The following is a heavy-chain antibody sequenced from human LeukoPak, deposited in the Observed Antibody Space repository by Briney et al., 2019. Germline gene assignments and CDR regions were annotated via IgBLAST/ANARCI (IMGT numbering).Heavy chain of an antibody. CDR2: IYSGGST. V-gene: IGHV3-66*02. CDR3: ARDPYTSSWYWAFDI. D-gene: IGHD6-13*01. CDR1: GLTVSGNY. J-gene: IGHJ3*02. Sequence: GGSLRLSCASSGLTVSGNYMTWVRQAPGKGLEWVSVIYSGGSTYYSDSVKGRFTISRDSSKNTLYLQMNSLRPEDTAVYYCARDPYTSSWYWAFDIWGQGTMVTVSS.